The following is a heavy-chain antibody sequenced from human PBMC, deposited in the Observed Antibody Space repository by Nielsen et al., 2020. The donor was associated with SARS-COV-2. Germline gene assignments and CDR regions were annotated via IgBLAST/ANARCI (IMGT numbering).Heavy chain of an antibody. CDR2: INHSGST. J-gene: IGHJ6*03. CDR3: ASGPPGLAEVFYYYYYMDV. V-gene: IGHV4-34*01. Sequence: WIRQPPGKGLEWIGEINHSGSTNYNASLKSRVTISVDTSKNQFSLKVNSVTAADTAVYYCASGPPGLAEVFYYYYYMDVWGKGTTVTVSS.